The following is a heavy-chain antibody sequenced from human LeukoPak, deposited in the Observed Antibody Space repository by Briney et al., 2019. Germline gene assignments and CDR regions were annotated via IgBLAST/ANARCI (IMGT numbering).Heavy chain of an antibody. CDR1: GDSLSRYY. J-gene: IGHJ6*02. Sequence: SETLSLTCTVSGDSLSRYYWSWLRQPPGKGLEWIGFIYYSGSTNYNPSLESRVTISVDTSKNQFSLKLRSVTAADTAVYYCARDPINYYYYGMDVWGQGTTVTVSS. CDR3: ARDPINYYYYGMDV. V-gene: IGHV4-59*01. CDR2: IYYSGST. D-gene: IGHD5-12*01.